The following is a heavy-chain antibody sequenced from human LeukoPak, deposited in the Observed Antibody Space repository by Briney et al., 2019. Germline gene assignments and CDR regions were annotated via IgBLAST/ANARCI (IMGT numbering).Heavy chain of an antibody. CDR1: GFTFSSYW. CDR2: IKQDGSEK. J-gene: IGHJ4*02. D-gene: IGHD5-24*01. V-gene: IGHV3-7*01. Sequence: GGSLRLSCAASGFTFSSYWMSWVRQAPGKGLEWVANIKQDGSEKYYVDSVKGRFTISRDNAKNSLYLQMNSLRAEDTAVYYCARRDSRLQLNSFDYWGQGTLVTVSS. CDR3: ARRDSRLQLNSFDY.